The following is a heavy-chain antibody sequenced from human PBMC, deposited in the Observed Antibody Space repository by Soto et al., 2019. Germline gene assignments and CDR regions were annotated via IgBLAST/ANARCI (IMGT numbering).Heavy chain of an antibody. Sequence: PGGSLRLSCAASGFTFSSYGMHWVHQAPGKGLEWVAVISYDGSNKYYADSVKGRFTISRDNSKNTLYLQMNSLRAEDTAVYYCAKERYSSSSPDFDYWGQGTLVTVSS. D-gene: IGHD6-6*01. CDR1: GFTFSSYG. CDR3: AKERYSSSSPDFDY. J-gene: IGHJ4*02. V-gene: IGHV3-30*18. CDR2: ISYDGSNK.